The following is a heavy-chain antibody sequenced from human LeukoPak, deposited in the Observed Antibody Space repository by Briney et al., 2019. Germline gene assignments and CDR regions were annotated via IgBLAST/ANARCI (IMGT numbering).Heavy chain of an antibody. J-gene: IGHJ5*02. D-gene: IGHD6-19*01. Sequence: SETLSLTCSVSGDSISIYYWSWIRQPPGKGLEWIGYLFDSGSTNYNPSLKSRVTISVDTSKSQFSLRLSSVTAADTAVYYCARHRSGSSWFAPWGQGTLVTVSS. CDR1: GDSISIYY. CDR2: LFDSGST. V-gene: IGHV4-59*08. CDR3: ARHRSGSSWFAP.